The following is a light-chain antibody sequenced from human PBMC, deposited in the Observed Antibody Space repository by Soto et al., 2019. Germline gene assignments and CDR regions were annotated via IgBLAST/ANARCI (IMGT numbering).Light chain of an antibody. Sequence: EIVLQQSPGTLSSSPGERATLSCSASQSVSSSYLAWYQQKPGQAPRLLISGASSRATGIPDRFSGSGSGTAFTLTISRLEPEDVGVYYCQQYGSSPLTFGGGTKVEIK. CDR1: QSVSSSY. CDR2: GAS. V-gene: IGKV3-20*01. CDR3: QQYGSSPLT. J-gene: IGKJ4*01.